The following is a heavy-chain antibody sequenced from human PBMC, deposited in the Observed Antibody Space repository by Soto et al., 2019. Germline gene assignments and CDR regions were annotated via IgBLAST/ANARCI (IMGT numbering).Heavy chain of an antibody. V-gene: IGHV3-30-3*01. CDR3: ARAGCDGGSCYTLVGLRYGMDV. CDR1: GFTFSSYA. D-gene: IGHD2-15*01. Sequence: QVQLVESGGGVVQPGRSLRLSCAASGFTFSSYAMHWVRQAPGKGLEWVAVISYDGSNKYYADSVKGRFTISRDNSKNTLYLQMNSVRAEDTAVYSCARAGCDGGSCYTLVGLRYGMDVWGQGTTVTVSS. CDR2: ISYDGSNK. J-gene: IGHJ6*02.